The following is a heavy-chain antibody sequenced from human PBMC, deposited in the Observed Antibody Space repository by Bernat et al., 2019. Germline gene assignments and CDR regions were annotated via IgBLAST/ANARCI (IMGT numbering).Heavy chain of an antibody. V-gene: IGHV3-11*05. CDR3: ARRSRVSGVVIYDYYYYMDV. CDR2: ISSSSSYT. CDR1: GFTFSDYY. D-gene: IGHD3-3*01. J-gene: IGHJ6*03. Sequence: VQLVESGGGLVKPGGSLRLSCAASGFTFSDYYMSWIRQAPGKGLEWVSYISSSSSYTNYADSVKGRFTISRDNAKNSLYLQMNSLRAEDTAVYYCARRSRVSGVVIYDYYYYMDVWGKGTTVTVSS.